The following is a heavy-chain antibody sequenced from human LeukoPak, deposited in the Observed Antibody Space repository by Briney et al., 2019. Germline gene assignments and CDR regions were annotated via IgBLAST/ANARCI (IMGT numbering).Heavy chain of an antibody. CDR2: ISPSDSDT. CDR1: GYNFNSYW. D-gene: IGHD6-19*01. V-gene: IGHV5-51*01. CDR3: ARKYSSAWYGDSFDI. Sequence: GESLKISCKPSGYNFNSYWIGWVRQMPGKGLEWMGIISPSDSDTRYSPSFEGHVSLSVGKSTRIAFLQWSSLRASDTAIYYCARKYSSAWYGDSFDIWGQGTMVIVSS. J-gene: IGHJ3*02.